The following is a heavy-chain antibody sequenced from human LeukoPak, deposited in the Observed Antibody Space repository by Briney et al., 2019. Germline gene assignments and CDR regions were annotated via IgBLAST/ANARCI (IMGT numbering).Heavy chain of an antibody. Sequence: SETLSLTCSVSGGSISSYYWTWIRQSPGKGLEYVAYIFYNVYTDYNPSLKSRVSVSVDTSKKQVSLKLSSVTAADTAVYYCARIYGDYYFDYWGQGTLVTVSS. D-gene: IGHD4-17*01. V-gene: IGHV4-59*12. CDR3: ARIYGDYYFDY. CDR1: GGSISSYY. J-gene: IGHJ4*02. CDR2: IFYNVYT.